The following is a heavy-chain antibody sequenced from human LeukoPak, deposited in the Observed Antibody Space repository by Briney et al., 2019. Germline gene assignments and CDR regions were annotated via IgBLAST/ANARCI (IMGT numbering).Heavy chain of an antibody. D-gene: IGHD3-22*01. V-gene: IGHV1-46*01. CDR3: ARDWYYYDSSGYGAFDI. CDR1: GYTFTSYY. Sequence: ASVKVSCKASGYTFTSYYMHWVRQAPGQGLEWMGIINPSGGSTSYAQKFQGRVTMTRDTSTSTVYMELSSLRSADTAVYYCARDWYYYDSSGYGAFDIWGQGTMVTVSS. CDR2: INPSGGST. J-gene: IGHJ3*02.